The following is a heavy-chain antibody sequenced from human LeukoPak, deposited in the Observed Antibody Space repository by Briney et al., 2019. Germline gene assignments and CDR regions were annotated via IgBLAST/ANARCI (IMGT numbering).Heavy chain of an antibody. J-gene: IGHJ4*02. V-gene: IGHV4-59*01. CDR1: GGSISSYY. Sequence: PSETLSLACTVSGGSISSYYWSWIRQPPGKGLEWIGYIYYSGSTNYNPSLKSRVTISVDTSKNQFSLKLSSVTAADTAVYYCARAFRSSGSYYSLGSYEDYFDYWGQGTLVTVSS. D-gene: IGHD3-10*01. CDR2: IYYSGST. CDR3: ARAFRSSGSYYSLGSYEDYFDY.